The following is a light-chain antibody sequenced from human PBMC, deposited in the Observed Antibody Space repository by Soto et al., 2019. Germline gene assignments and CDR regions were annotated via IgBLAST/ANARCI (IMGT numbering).Light chain of an antibody. CDR2: GAS. V-gene: IGKV3-20*01. J-gene: IGKJ5*01. Sequence: EIVLTQSPGTLSLSPGERATLSCRASQSVSSSYLAWYQQKPGQAPSLLIYGASSRATGIPDRFSGSRSGTDFTLTISRLEPEDFAVYYCQQYGISPPITFGQGTRREIK. CDR1: QSVSSSY. CDR3: QQYGISPPIT.